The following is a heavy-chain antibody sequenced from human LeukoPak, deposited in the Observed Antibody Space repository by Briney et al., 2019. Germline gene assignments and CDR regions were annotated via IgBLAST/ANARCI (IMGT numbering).Heavy chain of an antibody. CDR2: ISGGGAVT. CDR3: AKEPRVATIEIFDY. CDR1: GFTFSSYA. V-gene: IGHV3-23*01. J-gene: IGHJ4*02. Sequence: PGGSLRLSCAASGFTFSSYAMSWVRQAPGKGLEWVSSISGGGAVTYYADSVKGRFTISRDNSKNTVYLQMNSLRAEDTAVYYCAKEPRVATIEIFDYWGQGTRVTVSS. D-gene: IGHD5-12*01.